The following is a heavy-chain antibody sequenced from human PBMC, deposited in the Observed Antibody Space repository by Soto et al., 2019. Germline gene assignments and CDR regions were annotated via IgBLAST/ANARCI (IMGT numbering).Heavy chain of an antibody. CDR2: ISASGGNT. J-gene: IGHJ3*01. D-gene: IGHD6-6*01. Sequence: EVQLLESGGGLVQPGGSLRLSCAASGFSFSTNAMSWVRQAPGKGLEWVSGISASGGNTYYADSVKGRITFSRDNSTNTQYLQMNSLSAGATAVYDCAIDFYSTSYSTSSFSAFDFWGQETGVTVSS. CDR3: AIDFYSTSYSTSSFSAFDF. CDR1: GFSFSTNA. V-gene: IGHV3-23*01.